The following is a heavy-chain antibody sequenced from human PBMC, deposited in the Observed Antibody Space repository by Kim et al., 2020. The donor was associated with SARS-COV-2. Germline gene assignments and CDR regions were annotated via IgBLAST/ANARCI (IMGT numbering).Heavy chain of an antibody. J-gene: IGHJ3*02. V-gene: IGHV3-33*06. CDR3: AKTLRIAAAGTKIANAFDI. Sequence: GRFTISRDNSKNTLYLQMNSLRAEDTAVYYCAKTLRIAAAGTKIANAFDIWGQGTMVTVSS. D-gene: IGHD6-13*01.